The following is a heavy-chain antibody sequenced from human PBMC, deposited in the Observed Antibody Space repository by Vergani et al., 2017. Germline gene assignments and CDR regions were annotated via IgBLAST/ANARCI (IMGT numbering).Heavy chain of an antibody. CDR1: GGSFSGYY. CDR2: INHSGST. CDR3: ARERRSIAAAGISSAFDY. Sequence: QVQLQQWGAGLLKPSETLSLTCAVYGGSFSGYYWSWIRQPPGKGLEWIGEINHSGSTNYNPSLKSRVTISVDTSKNQFSLKLSSVTAADTAVYYCARERRSIAAAGISSAFDYWGQGTLVTVSS. J-gene: IGHJ4*02. D-gene: IGHD6-13*01. V-gene: IGHV4-34*01.